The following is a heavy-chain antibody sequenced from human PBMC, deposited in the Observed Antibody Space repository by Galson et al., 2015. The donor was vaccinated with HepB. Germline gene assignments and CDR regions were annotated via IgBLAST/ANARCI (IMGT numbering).Heavy chain of an antibody. V-gene: IGHV3-23*01. Sequence: SLRLSCAASGSTFSSYAMSWVRQTPGKGLQWVSSISGSGAGSYFADSVKGRFIISRDNSKNTLYLQMNSLRVEDTALYHCAKGPGGNYDHYPTNWGDDWGQGTLVTVAS. CDR2: ISGSGAGS. CDR1: GSTFSSYA. CDR3: AKGPGGNYDHYPTNWGDD. D-gene: IGHD4-11*01. J-gene: IGHJ5*02.